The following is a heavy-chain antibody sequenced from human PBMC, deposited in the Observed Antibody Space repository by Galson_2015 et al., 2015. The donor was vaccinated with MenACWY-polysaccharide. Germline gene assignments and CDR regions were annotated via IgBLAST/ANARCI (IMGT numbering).Heavy chain of an antibody. V-gene: IGHV3-48*02. CDR2: IRSTSVI. J-gene: IGHJ4*02. D-gene: IGHD2-2*02. Sequence: SLRLCCAASGFAFSTYNMDWGRQAPGKGLEWLSYIRSTSVIYYADSVKGRFTISRDNAKNSLYLQMNALRDDDTAIYYCARAEYTTSSGPHDFWGQGTLVTVSS. CDR1: GFAFSTYN. CDR3: ARAEYTTSSGPHDF.